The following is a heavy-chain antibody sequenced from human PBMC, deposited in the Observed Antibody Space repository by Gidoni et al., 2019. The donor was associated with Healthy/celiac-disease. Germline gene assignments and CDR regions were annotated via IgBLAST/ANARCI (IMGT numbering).Heavy chain of an antibody. V-gene: IGHV4-39*01. D-gene: IGHD1-1*01. CDR1: GGSISSSSYY. CDR2: IYYSGST. CDR3: ARLGTSNYYYYGMDV. J-gene: IGHJ6*02. Sequence: QLQLQESGPGLVKPSETLSLTCTVSGGSISSSSYYWGWIRRPPGKGLEWIGSIYYSGSTYYIPSLKSLVTLSVDTSKNQFSLKLSSVTAADTAVYYCARLGTSNYYYYGMDVWGQGTTVTVSS.